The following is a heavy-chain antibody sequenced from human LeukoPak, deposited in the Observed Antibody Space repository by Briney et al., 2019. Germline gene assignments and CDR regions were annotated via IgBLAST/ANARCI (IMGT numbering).Heavy chain of an antibody. CDR1: GITFSSYA. CDR3: ARDARYYDILTGYPLFDY. Sequence: GGSLRLSCAASGITFSSYAMHWVRQAPGKGLEWVAVISCDGSNKYYADSVKGRFTISRDNSKNTLYLQMNSLRAEDTAVYFCARDARYYDILTGYPLFDYWGQGTLVTVSS. CDR2: ISCDGSNK. D-gene: IGHD3-9*01. V-gene: IGHV3-30-3*01. J-gene: IGHJ4*02.